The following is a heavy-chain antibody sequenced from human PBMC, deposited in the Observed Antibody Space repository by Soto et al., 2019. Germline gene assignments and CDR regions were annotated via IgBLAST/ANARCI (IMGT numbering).Heavy chain of an antibody. CDR1: GYTFTSYA. Sequence: QVQLVQSGAEVKRPGATVKVSCQASGYTFTSYALPWVRQAPGQRLEWMGRIDAGNGNTKYSQKFQGRVTITRDTSANTAYMTLSSLRSEDTAVYYCTRGLDYYYGMDVWGQGTTVTVSS. CDR3: TRGLDYYYGMDV. CDR2: IDAGNGNT. J-gene: IGHJ6*02. V-gene: IGHV1-3*01.